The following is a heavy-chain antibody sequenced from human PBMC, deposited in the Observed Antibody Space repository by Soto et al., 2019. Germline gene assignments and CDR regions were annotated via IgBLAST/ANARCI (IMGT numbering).Heavy chain of an antibody. CDR3: ARGLVTMVRGVIAKINP. V-gene: IGHV4-31*03. J-gene: IGHJ5*02. D-gene: IGHD3-10*01. Sequence: QVQLQESGPGLVKPSQTLSLTCTVSGGSISSGSYYWSWIRHHPGKGLEWIGNIYYSGTTYYNPSLKSRLTIAVDTSKNQFSRKLNSVTAADTAVYYCARGLVTMVRGVIAKINPWGQGNLVTVSS. CDR2: IYYSGTT. CDR1: GGSISSGSYY.